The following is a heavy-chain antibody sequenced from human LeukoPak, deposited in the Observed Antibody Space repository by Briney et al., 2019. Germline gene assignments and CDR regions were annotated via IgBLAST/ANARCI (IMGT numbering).Heavy chain of an antibody. J-gene: IGHJ4*02. V-gene: IGHV3-23*01. CDR1: GFTFSSYA. Sequence: GGSLRLSCAASGFTFSSYAMSWVRQAPGKGLEWVSAISGSGGSTYYADSVKGRFTISRDNSKNTLYLQMNSLRAEDTAVYYCAKSPTPMNYCDSSGYYSGGWFDYWGQGTLVTVSS. CDR2: ISGSGGST. D-gene: IGHD3-22*01. CDR3: AKSPTPMNYCDSSGYYSGGWFDY.